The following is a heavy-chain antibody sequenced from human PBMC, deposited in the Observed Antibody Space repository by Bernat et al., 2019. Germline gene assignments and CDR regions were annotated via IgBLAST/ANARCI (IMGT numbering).Heavy chain of an antibody. CDR1: GFTFSSYA. J-gene: IGHJ4*02. D-gene: IGHD6-25*01. CDR2: ISGSGGST. CDR3: AKDRQRDPYYFDY. V-gene: IGHV3-23*01. Sequence: EVQLLESGGGLVQPGGSLRLSCAASGFTFSSYAMSWVRQAPGKGLEWVSAISGSGGSTYYADSVKGRFTISRGNSKNTLYLQMNSLRAEDTAVYYCAKDRQRDPYYFDYWGQGTLVTVSS.